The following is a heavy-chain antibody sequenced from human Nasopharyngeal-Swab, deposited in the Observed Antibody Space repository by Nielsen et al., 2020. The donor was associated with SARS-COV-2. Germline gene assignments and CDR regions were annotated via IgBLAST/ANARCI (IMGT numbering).Heavy chain of an antibody. CDR2: ISGTAGTI. V-gene: IGHV3-48*03. CDR3: ARTTYSYGRFDY. J-gene: IGHJ4*02. Sequence: GESLKISCAASGFTFSNYEMSWVRQAPGKGLEWLSYISGTAGTISYADSVKGRFTISTDNAKNSLYLQMNSLRAEDTALYYCARTTYSYGRFDYWGQGTLVTVSS. D-gene: IGHD5-18*01. CDR1: GFTFSNYE.